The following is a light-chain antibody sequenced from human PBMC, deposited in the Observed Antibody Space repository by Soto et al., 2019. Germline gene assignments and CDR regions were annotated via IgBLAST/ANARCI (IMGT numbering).Light chain of an antibody. CDR3: QQYYSSPPT. Sequence: IVMTQSPDSLAVSLGERATINCKSRQSILYNSNNKNYLSWYQQRPGQPPKLLFYWASTRESGGPDRFSGSGSGTHFTLTITSLQAEDVAVYYCQQYYSSPPTFGQGTKVDIK. J-gene: IGKJ1*01. V-gene: IGKV4-1*01. CDR1: QSILYNSNNKNY. CDR2: WAS.